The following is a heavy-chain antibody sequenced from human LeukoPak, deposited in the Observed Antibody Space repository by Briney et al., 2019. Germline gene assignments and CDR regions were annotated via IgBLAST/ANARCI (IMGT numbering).Heavy chain of an antibody. CDR2: TSFDESNK. CDR1: GFTFSTYA. CDR3: ATSMGGGNIDY. V-gene: IGHV3-30-3*01. Sequence: GGSLRLSCAASGFTFSTYAMHWVRQAPGKGLEWVAFTSFDESNKFYADSVEGRFTISRDNSKNTLFLQLNSLGVDDTAVYYCATSMGGGNIDYWGQGTLVTVSS. D-gene: IGHD3-16*01. J-gene: IGHJ4*02.